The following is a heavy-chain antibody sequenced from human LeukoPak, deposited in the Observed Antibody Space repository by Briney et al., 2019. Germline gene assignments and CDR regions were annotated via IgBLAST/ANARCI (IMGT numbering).Heavy chain of an antibody. Sequence: SETLSLTCTVSGDSISSYYWSWIRQPPGKGLEWIGYIYYSGSTNYNPSLKSRVTMSVDTSKNQFSLKLSSVTAADTAVYYCARVDYDSSGYSDYWGQGTLVTVSS. CDR1: GDSISSYY. V-gene: IGHV4-59*01. CDR3: ARVDYDSSGYSDY. J-gene: IGHJ4*02. CDR2: IYYSGST. D-gene: IGHD3-22*01.